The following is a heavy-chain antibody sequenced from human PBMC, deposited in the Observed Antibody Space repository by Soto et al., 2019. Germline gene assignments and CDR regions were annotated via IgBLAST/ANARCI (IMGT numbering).Heavy chain of an antibody. J-gene: IGHJ5*02. V-gene: IGHV3-48*03. Sequence: GGSLRLSCEGSGFIFSDYEMNWVRQVPGKGLEWISYISISETIIHYADSVKGRFTISRDNAKNSVYLQMNSLRVEDTAIYYCAREGGFDWFYPWGQGTLVTVSS. CDR3: AREGGFDWFYP. CDR1: GFIFSDYE. CDR2: ISISETII.